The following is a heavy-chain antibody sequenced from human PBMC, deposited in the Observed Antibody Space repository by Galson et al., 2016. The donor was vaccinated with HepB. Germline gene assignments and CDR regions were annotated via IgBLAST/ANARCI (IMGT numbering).Heavy chain of an antibody. CDR1: GGSITSGGYY. CDR3: ARGVLGDGYNAGDY. V-gene: IGHV4-31*03. Sequence: TLSLTCTVSGGSITSGGYYWSWIRQHSGKGLEWIGYIYYSGNTDYNSSLKSRVTISVDTSKNHFSLKLSSVTAADTAVYYCARGVLGDGYNAGDYWGQGTLVTVSS. J-gene: IGHJ4*02. D-gene: IGHD5-24*01. CDR2: IYYSGNT.